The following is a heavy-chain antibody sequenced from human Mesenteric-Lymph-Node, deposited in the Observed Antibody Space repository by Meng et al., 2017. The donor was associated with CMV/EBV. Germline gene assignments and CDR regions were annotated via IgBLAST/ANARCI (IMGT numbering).Heavy chain of an antibody. V-gene: IGHV3-48*03. J-gene: IGHJ3*02. CDR3: ARLGGYYDSSGYYNTDAFDI. CDR2: ISSGGSIM. CDR1: GFTFSNFE. D-gene: IGHD3-22*01. Sequence: GESLKISCAASGFTFSNFEMNWVRQAPGKGLEWVSYISSGGSIMYYADSVKGRFTISRDNAKNSLYLQMSSLRAEDTAVYYCARLGGYYDSSGYYNTDAFDIWGQGTMVTVSS.